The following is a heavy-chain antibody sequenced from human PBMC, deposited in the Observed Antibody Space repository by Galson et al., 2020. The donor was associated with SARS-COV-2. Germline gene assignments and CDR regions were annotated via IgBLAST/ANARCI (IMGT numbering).Heavy chain of an antibody. J-gene: IGHJ4*02. V-gene: IGHV4-34*01. CDR3: ARGGLRLRWQRGPLDY. D-gene: IGHD4-17*01. Sequence: SETLSLTCAVYGGSFSGYYWSWIRQPPGKGLEWIGEINHSGSTNYNPSLKSRVTISVDTSKNQFSLKLSSVTAAATAVYYCARGGLRLRWQRGPLDYWGQGTLVTVSS. CDR2: INHSGST. CDR1: GGSFSGYY.